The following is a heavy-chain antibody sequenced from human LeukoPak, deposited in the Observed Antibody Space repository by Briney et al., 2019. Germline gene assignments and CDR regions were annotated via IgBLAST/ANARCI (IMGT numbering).Heavy chain of an antibody. D-gene: IGHD4-11*01. CDR1: DLTFGNLW. J-gene: IGHJ5*02. V-gene: IGHV3-7*03. CDR3: LRDEYRAWGS. CDR2: IKEDGSEK. Sequence: ESGGPLSLSCVASDLTFGNLWMAWVRRAPGKGLEWVADIKEDGSEKTYVDSVRGRFTISRDNAQNSLYLQMNNLRPEDTAVYYCLRDEYRAWGSWGQGTLVTVSS.